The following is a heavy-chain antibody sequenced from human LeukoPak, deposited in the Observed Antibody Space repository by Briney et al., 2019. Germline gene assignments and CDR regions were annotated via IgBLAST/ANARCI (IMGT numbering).Heavy chain of an antibody. CDR3: AKDPNGDYVGAFDS. V-gene: IGHV3-23*01. D-gene: IGHD4-17*01. Sequence: GGSLRLSCAASGLTFSNYAMTWVRQAPGKGLEWVSSITAGGGTSYTDSVKGRFTVYRDNSKNTLYLQMSSLRAGDTALYYCAKDPNGDYVGAFDSWGQGTMVTVSS. J-gene: IGHJ3*01. CDR2: ITAGGGT. CDR1: GLTFSNYA.